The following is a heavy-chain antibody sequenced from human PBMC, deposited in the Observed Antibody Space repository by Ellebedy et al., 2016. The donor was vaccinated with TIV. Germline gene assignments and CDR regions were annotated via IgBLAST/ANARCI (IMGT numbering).Heavy chain of an antibody. V-gene: IGHV1-18*04. CDR1: GYTFTSYG. CDR2: ISAYNGNT. D-gene: IGHD3-22*01. CDR3: ARDLPPMIATAGYFQH. Sequence: AASVKVSCKASGYTFTSYGISWVRQAPGQGLEWMGWISAYNGNTNYAQKLQGRVTMTTDTSTSTAYMELRSLRSDDTAVYYCARDLPPMIATAGYFQHWGQGTLVTVSS. J-gene: IGHJ1*01.